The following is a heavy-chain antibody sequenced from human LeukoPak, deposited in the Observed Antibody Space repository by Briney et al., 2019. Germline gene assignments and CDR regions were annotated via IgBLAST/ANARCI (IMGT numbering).Heavy chain of an antibody. J-gene: IGHJ4*02. CDR1: GGTFSSYA. D-gene: IGHD5-24*01. CDR3: ARDMGRWKYYFDY. Sequence: ASVKVSCEASGGTFSSYAISWVRQAPGQGLEWVGGIIPIFGTENYAQKFQGRVTITADESMSTAYMELSSLRSEDTAVYYCARDMGRWKYYFDYWGQGTLVTVSS. CDR2: IIPIFGTE. V-gene: IGHV1-69*13.